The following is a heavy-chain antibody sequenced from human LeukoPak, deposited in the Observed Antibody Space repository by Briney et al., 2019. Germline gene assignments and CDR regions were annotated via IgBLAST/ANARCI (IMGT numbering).Heavy chain of an antibody. Sequence: GGSLWPSCVASGSTFSNSAMTCVRQAPGKGLEWVSTINRSGGGTFYAASVKGRFSTSRDNSKTTIYLHMNSLRGEDTAIYYCVRDWGYDLWSSYSYGMDVWGQGTTVAVSS. CDR1: GSTFSNSA. CDR3: VRDWGYDLWSSYSYGMDV. V-gene: IGHV3-23*01. CDR2: INRSGGGT. J-gene: IGHJ6*02. D-gene: IGHD3-3*01.